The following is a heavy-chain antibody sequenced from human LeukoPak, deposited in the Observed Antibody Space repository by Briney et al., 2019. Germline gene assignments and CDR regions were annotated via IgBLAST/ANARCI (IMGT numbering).Heavy chain of an antibody. CDR1: GFTVISNS. D-gene: IGHD6-19*01. CDR2: INSDGSST. V-gene: IGHV3-74*01. Sequence: GGSLRLSCTVSGFTVISNSMSWVRQAPGKGLVWVSRINSDGSSTSYADSVKARFTISRDNAKNTLYLQMISLRAEDTAVYYCATTRAQWLVADYWGQGTLVTVSS. CDR3: ATTRAQWLVADY. J-gene: IGHJ4*02.